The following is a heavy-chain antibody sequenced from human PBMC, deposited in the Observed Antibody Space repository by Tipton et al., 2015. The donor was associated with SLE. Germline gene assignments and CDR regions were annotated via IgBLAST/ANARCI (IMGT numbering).Heavy chain of an antibody. CDR1: GGSISSHY. D-gene: IGHD6-13*01. V-gene: IGHV4-59*11. CDR3: AREAEQQLEAFDI. Sequence: TLSLTCTVSGGSISSHYWSWIRQPPGKGLEWIGYIYYSGSTNYNPSLKSRVTISVDTSKNQFSLKLSSVTAADTAVYYCAREAEQQLEAFDIWGQGTMVTVSS. J-gene: IGHJ3*02. CDR2: IYYSGST.